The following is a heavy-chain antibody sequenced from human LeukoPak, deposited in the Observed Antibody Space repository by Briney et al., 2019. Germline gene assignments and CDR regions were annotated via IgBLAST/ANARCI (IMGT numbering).Heavy chain of an antibody. V-gene: IGHV4-59*02. CDR3: AGAEKRYSSSWRQPTDWYFDL. J-gene: IGHJ2*01. Sequence: SETLSLTCTVSGGSVSSYYWNWIRQPPGKGLEWIGYIYYSGSTNYNPSLKSRVTISVDTSKNQFSLKLSSVTAADTAVYYCAGAEKRYSSSWRQPTDWYFDLWGRGTLVTVSS. CDR2: IYYSGST. D-gene: IGHD6-13*01. CDR1: GGSVSSYY.